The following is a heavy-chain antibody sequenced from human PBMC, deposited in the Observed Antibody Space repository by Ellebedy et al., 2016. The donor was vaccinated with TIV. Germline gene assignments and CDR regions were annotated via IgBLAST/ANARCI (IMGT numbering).Heavy chain of an antibody. CDR1: GFNVSTFF. D-gene: IGHD3-10*01. CDR2: IKSKTDGGTT. V-gene: IGHV3-15*01. CDR3: TTDSGYHSY. Sequence: GGSLRLSCTASGFNVSTFFMSWVRQAPGKGLEWVGRIKSKTDGGTTDYAAPVKGRFTISRDDSKNTLYLQMNSLKTEDTAVYYCTTDSGYHSYWGQGTLVTVSS. J-gene: IGHJ4*02.